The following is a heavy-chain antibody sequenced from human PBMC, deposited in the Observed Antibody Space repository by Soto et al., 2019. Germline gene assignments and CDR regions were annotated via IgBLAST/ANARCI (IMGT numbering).Heavy chain of an antibody. V-gene: IGHV3-7*04. Sequence: GGSLRLSCAASGFTFRNYGMHWVRQAPGKGLEWVANIKQDGSEKWYVDSVKGRFTMSRDNAKNSLYLQMNSLRAEDTAVYYCGGGDYYDSSAPFLVFFDIGGQGTMVPVS. CDR1: GFTFRNYG. CDR2: IKQDGSEK. D-gene: IGHD3-22*01. J-gene: IGHJ3*02. CDR3: GGGDYYDSSAPFLVFFDI.